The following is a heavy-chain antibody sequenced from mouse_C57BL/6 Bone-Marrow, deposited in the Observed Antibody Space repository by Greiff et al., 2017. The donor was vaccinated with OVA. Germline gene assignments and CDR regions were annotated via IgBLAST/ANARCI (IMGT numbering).Heavy chain of an antibody. V-gene: IGHV1-53*01. Sequence: QVQLQQPGTELVKPGASVKLSCKASGYTFTSYWMHWVKQRPGQGLEWIGNINPSNGGTNYNEKFKSKATLTVDKSSSTAYMQLSSLTSEDSADYYCARGTTVVANYFDYWGQGTTLTVSS. CDR1: GYTFTSYW. J-gene: IGHJ2*01. CDR2: INPSNGGT. CDR3: ARGTTVVANYFDY. D-gene: IGHD1-1*01.